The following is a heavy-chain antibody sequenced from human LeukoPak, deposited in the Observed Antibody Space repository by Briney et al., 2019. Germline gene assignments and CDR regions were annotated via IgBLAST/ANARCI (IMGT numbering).Heavy chain of an antibody. CDR3: ARQTGSGLFILP. J-gene: IGHJ4*02. CDR2: IYHSGST. V-gene: IGHV4-4*02. D-gene: IGHD3/OR15-3a*01. CDR1: GGSISSSNW. Sequence: PSGTLSLTCAVSGGSISSSNWWSWVRQPPGKGLEWIGEIYHSGSTNYNPSLKSRVTISGDTSKNQFSLRLTSVTAADTAVYYCARQTGSGLFILPGGQGTLVTVSS.